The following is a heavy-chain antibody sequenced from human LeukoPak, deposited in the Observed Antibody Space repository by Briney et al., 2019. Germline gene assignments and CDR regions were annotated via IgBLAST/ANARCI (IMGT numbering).Heavy chain of an antibody. J-gene: IGHJ5*02. CDR1: GYTFTGYY. D-gene: IGHD2/OR15-2a*01. Sequence: ASVKVSCKASGYTFTGYYMHWVRQSPGQGLEWMGWINPNSGGTNYAQKFQGRVTMTRDTSIRTAYMELSRLRSDDTAVYYCARFLDPTRFNWFDPWGQGTLVTVSS. CDR2: INPNSGGT. V-gene: IGHV1-2*02. CDR3: ARFLDPTRFNWFDP.